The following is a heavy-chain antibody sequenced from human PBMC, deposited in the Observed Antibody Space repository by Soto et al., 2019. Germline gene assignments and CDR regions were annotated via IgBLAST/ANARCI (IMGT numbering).Heavy chain of an antibody. D-gene: IGHD4-17*01. V-gene: IGHV4-30-4*01. CDR1: GGSISSGDYY. CDR3: ARGDYGDYVLHWFDP. J-gene: IGHJ5*02. Sequence: SETLSLTCTVSGGSISSGDYYWSWIRQPPGKGLEWIGYIYYSGSTYYNPSLKSRVTISVDTSKNQFSLKLSSVTAADTAVYYCARGDYGDYVLHWFDPWGQGTLVTVSS. CDR2: IYYSGST.